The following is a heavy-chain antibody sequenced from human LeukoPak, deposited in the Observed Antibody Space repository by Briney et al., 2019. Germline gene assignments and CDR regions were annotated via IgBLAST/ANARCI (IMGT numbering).Heavy chain of an antibody. CDR3: AKDTAMVKGGFDY. V-gene: IGHV3-9*01. CDR2: ISWNSGSI. Sequence: LSLTCAVSGGSISSGGYSWSWIRQPPGKGLEWVSGISWNSGSIGYADSVKGRFTISRDNAKNSLYLQMNSLRAEDTALYYCAKDTAMVKGGFDYWGQGTLVTVSS. J-gene: IGHJ4*02. CDR1: GGSISSGGYS. D-gene: IGHD5-18*01.